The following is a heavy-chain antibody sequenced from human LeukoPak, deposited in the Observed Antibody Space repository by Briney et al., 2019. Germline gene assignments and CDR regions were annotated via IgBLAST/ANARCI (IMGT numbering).Heavy chain of an antibody. CDR2: INPDNGGT. V-gene: IGHV1-2*02. J-gene: IGHJ5*02. CDR1: GYTFTGYY. D-gene: IGHD3-10*01. Sequence: GASVKVSCKTSGYTFTGYYIHWIRQAPGRGLEWLGWINPDNGGTNSAQRFQGRVTMTHDTSSRTVYLEMNRLTSDDTAVYFCVRDRQQLQWFGEGGFDPWGQGTLVIVSS. CDR3: VRDRQQLQWFGEGGFDP.